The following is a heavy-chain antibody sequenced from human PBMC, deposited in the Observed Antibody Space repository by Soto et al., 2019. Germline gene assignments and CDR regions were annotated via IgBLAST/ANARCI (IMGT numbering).Heavy chain of an antibody. V-gene: IGHV4-39*01. J-gene: IGHJ4*02. D-gene: IGHD6-13*01. CDR3: ASPLRAAANPIDY. CDR1: GGSISSSSYY. CDR2: IYYSGST. Sequence: SETLSLTCTVSGGSISSSSYYWGWIRQPPGKGLEWIGSIYYSGSTYYNPSLKSRVTISVDTSKNQFSLKLSSVTAADTAVYYCASPLRAAANPIDYWGQGTLVTVSS.